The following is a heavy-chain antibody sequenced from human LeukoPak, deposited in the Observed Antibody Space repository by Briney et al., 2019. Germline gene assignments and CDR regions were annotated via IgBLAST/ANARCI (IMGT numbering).Heavy chain of an antibody. J-gene: IGHJ5*01. D-gene: IGHD6-13*01. V-gene: IGHV4-59*01. CDR1: GASISLDH. Sequence: KPSETLSLTCTVSGASISLDHWSWLRQPPGKGLEWIAYVYYTGKTNYNPSLKSRVTISLDTSKSQFSLKLTSVTAADTAVYYCARGAGWYESWGQGALVTVYS. CDR3: ARGAGWYES. CDR2: VYYTGKT.